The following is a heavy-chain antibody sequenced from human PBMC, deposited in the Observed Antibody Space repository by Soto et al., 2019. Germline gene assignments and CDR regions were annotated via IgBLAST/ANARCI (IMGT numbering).Heavy chain of an antibody. CDR3: AKDQAGWELLRKAGFDY. CDR2: ISWNSGSI. J-gene: IGHJ4*02. Sequence: EVQLVESGGGLVQPGRSLRLSCAASGFTFDDYAMHWVRQAPGKGLEWVSGISWNSGSIGYADSVKGRFTISRDNAKNSLYLQMNSLRAEDTALYYCAKDQAGWELLRKAGFDYWGQGTLVTVSS. CDR1: GFTFDDYA. V-gene: IGHV3-9*01. D-gene: IGHD1-26*01.